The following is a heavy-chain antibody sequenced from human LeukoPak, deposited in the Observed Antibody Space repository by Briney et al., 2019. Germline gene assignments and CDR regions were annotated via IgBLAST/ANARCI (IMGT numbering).Heavy chain of an antibody. CDR2: IIPIFGTA. Sequence: SVKVSCKASGGTFSSYAISWVRQAPGQGLEWMGGIIPIFGTANYAQKFQGRVTITADKSTSTAYMELSSLRAEDTALYYCAKASGYCGGGSCYFDYWGQGTLVTVSS. J-gene: IGHJ4*02. V-gene: IGHV1-69*06. CDR1: GGTFSSYA. CDR3: AKASGYCGGGSCYFDY. D-gene: IGHD2-15*01.